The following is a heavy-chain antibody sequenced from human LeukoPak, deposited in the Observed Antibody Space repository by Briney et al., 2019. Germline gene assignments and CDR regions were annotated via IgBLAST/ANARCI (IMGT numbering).Heavy chain of an antibody. V-gene: IGHV3-23*01. Sequence: GGSLRLSCAASGFTVSSNYMSWVRQAPGKGLEWVSGISGSGGTTYYADSVKGRFTISRDNSKNTLHLQMNSLRAEDTAVYYCAKPFDVVVVVAAAGASGFDYWGQGTLVTVSS. D-gene: IGHD2-15*01. J-gene: IGHJ4*02. CDR1: GFTVSSNY. CDR2: ISGSGGTT. CDR3: AKPFDVVVVVAAAGASGFDY.